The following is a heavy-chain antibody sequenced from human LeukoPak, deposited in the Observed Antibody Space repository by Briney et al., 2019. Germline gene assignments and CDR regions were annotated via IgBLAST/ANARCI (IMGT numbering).Heavy chain of an antibody. D-gene: IGHD2-2*01. V-gene: IGHV3-15*01. CDR2: ITSQTDGGPT. Sequence: GGSLRLSCAASGFTFRDAWLSWVRPAPGEGPEWVGRITSQTDGGPTDYAAPVKGRFTISRDDSKDTLYLQTNSLKTEDTAVYYCTTIPLGYCSSIRCYSWFDPWGQGTLVTVSS. J-gene: IGHJ5*02. CDR3: TTIPLGYCSSIRCYSWFDP. CDR1: GFTFRDAW.